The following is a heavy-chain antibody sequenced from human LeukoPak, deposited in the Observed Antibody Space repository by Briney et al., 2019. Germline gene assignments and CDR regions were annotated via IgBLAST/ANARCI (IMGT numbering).Heavy chain of an antibody. CDR3: ATGNYYDSRGYYTFGY. Sequence: GGSLRLSCAASGFAFSKYWMHWVRQVPGKGLVWVSLINGDGSTTNYADFVKGRFTISRDNAKNTLSLQVNSLRAEDTAVYYCATGNYYDSRGYYTFGYWGQGTLVTVSS. CDR2: INGDGSTT. V-gene: IGHV3-74*01. D-gene: IGHD3-22*01. CDR1: GFAFSKYW. J-gene: IGHJ1*01.